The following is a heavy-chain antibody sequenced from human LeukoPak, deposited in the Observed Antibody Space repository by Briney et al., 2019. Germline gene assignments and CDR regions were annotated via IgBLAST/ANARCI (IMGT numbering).Heavy chain of an antibody. CDR1: GGSISSDY. Sequence: PSETLSLTCTVSGGSISSDYWSWIRQPPGKGLEWIGYDYYSGSTNYNPSLKSRVTISVDTSKNQFSLKLSSVTAADTAVYYCAGGPNNYYFDYWGQGTLVTVSS. CDR2: DYYSGST. V-gene: IGHV4-59*01. D-gene: IGHD1/OR15-1a*01. CDR3: AGGPNNYYFDY. J-gene: IGHJ4*02.